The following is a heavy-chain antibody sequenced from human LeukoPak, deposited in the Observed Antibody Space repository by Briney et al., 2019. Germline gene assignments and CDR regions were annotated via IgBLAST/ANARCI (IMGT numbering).Heavy chain of an antibody. Sequence: PGESLKISCQGSGFIFTSYWIGWVRQMPGKGLEWMGIIYPGDSDTRYSPSFQGQVTISADKSINTAYLQWSSLKASDTAIYYCARRGEAMDPFDYWGQGTLVTVSS. CDR2: IYPGDSDT. J-gene: IGHJ4*02. V-gene: IGHV5-51*01. D-gene: IGHD5-18*01. CDR3: ARRGEAMDPFDY. CDR1: GFIFTSYW.